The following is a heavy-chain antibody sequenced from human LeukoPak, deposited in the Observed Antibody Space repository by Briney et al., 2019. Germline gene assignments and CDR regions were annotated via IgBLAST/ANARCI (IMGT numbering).Heavy chain of an antibody. J-gene: IGHJ4*02. Sequence: GGSLRLSCAASGFTFSGYAMGWARQAPGKGLEWVSTISGSGGSTYYADSVKGRFTISRDNSKNTLYLQMSSLRAEDTAVYYCAKANTIFAVVTVWDYWGQGTLVTVSS. CDR2: ISGSGGST. V-gene: IGHV3-23*01. CDR3: AKANTIFAVVTVWDY. CDR1: GFTFSGYA. D-gene: IGHD3-3*01.